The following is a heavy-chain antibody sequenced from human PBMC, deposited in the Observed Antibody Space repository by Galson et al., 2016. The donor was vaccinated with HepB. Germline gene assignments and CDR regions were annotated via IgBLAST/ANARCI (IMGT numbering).Heavy chain of an antibody. D-gene: IGHD3-22*01. CDR2: IWNDGSKT. Sequence: SLRLSCAASAFTFSGYGMHWVRQAPGKGLEWVALIWNDGSKTYYADSVRGRFTISRDNSKNTLYLQMNNLRAEDTAVYYCGRAGSYYDSSGYYRDPFDYWGQGTRVTVSS. CDR3: GRAGSYYDSSGYYRDPFDY. V-gene: IGHV3-33*01. CDR1: AFTFSGYG. J-gene: IGHJ4*02.